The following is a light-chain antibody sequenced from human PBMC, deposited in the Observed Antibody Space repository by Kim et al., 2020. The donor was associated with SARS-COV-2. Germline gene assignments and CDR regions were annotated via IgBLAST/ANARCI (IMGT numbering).Light chain of an antibody. CDR3: SSHTTSSTYV. Sequence: QSALTQPASVSGSPGQSITISCTGTSSDVGGYNSVSWYQQHPGKAPEHMIYDSNGRASGVSNRFAGSQSGNTASLTISGLRAEDEADYYCSSHTTSSTYVFGSGTKVTVL. CDR2: DSN. J-gene: IGLJ1*01. CDR1: SSDVGGYNS. V-gene: IGLV2-14*03.